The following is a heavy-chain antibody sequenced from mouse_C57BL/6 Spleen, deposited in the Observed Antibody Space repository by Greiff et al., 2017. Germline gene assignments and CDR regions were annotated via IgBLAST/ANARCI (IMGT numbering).Heavy chain of an antibody. CDR1: GFTFTDYY. Sequence: EVQLVESGGGLVQPGGSLSLSCAASGFTFTDYYMSWVRQPPGKALEWLGFIRNKANGYTTEYSASVKGRFTISRDNSQSILYLQMNALRAEDSATYYCAIHGDWYCDVWGTGATVTASS. J-gene: IGHJ1*03. V-gene: IGHV7-3*01. CDR2: IRNKANGYTT. CDR3: AIHGDWYCDV. D-gene: IGHD1-1*01.